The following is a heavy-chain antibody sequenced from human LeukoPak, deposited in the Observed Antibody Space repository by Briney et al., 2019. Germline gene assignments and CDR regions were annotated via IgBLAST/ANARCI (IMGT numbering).Heavy chain of an antibody. CDR3: ARDTAAGIVSRDY. V-gene: IGHV4-30-2*01. D-gene: IGHD6-13*01. CDR1: GGSISSGGYY. CDR2: IYHSGST. Sequence: PSQTLSLTCTVSGGSISSGGYYWSWIRQPPGKGLEWIGYIYHSGSTYYNPSLKSRVTISVDRSKNQFSLKLSSVTAADTAVYYCARDTAAGIVSRDYWGQGTLVTVSS. J-gene: IGHJ4*02.